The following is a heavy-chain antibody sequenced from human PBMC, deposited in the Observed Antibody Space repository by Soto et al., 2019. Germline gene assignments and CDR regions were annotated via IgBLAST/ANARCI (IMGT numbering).Heavy chain of an antibody. CDR3: ARDVVVSYSSDDYDYGMDV. D-gene: IGHD2-15*01. Sequence: QVQLVQSGAEVKKPGSSVKVSCKASGGTFSSYAISWVRQAPGQGLEWMGGIIPTFGTANYAQKFQGRVTITANESTSTAYMEVRSLISDDKAVYYCARDVVVSYSSDDYDYGMDVWGQGSTVTVSS. CDR2: IIPTFGTA. J-gene: IGHJ6*02. CDR1: GGTFSSYA. V-gene: IGHV1-69*01.